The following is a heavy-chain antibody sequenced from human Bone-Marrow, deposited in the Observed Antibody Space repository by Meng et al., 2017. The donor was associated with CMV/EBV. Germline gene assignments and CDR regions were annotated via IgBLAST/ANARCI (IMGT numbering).Heavy chain of an antibody. D-gene: IGHD1-14*01. CDR2: INPNSGGT. V-gene: IGHV1-2*02. CDR3: ARSIGIDY. Sequence: ASVKVSCKASGYTFTSYDINWVRQATGQGLEWMGWINPNSGGTNYAQKFQGRVTMTRDTSISTAYMELSRLRSDDTAVYYCARSIGIDYWGQGTLVTVSS. CDR1: GYTFTSYD. J-gene: IGHJ4*02.